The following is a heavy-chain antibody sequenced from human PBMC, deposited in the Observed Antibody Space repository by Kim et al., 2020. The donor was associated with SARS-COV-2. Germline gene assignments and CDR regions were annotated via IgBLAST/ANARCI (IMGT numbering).Heavy chain of an antibody. V-gene: IGHV3-21*01. CDR2: SSSYK. CDR3: ARGDFDY. J-gene: IGHJ4*02. Sequence: SSSYKYYADSVKGRFTSSRDNAKNSLYLQMNSLRAEDAAVYYCARGDFDYWGQGTLVTVSS.